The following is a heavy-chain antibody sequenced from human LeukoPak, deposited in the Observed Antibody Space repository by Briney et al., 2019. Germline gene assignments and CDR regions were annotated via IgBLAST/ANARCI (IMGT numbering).Heavy chain of an antibody. V-gene: IGHV1-58*01. CDR3: ARDGGASYPLDY. D-gene: IGHD3-16*01. CDR1: GFTFTSSA. J-gene: IGHJ4*02. Sequence: SVKVSCKASGFTFTSSAVQWVRQARGQRLEWIGWIVVGSGNTNYAQKFQERVTITRDMSTSTAYMELSSLRSEDTAVYYCARDGGASYPLDYWGQGTLVTVSS. CDR2: IVVGSGNT.